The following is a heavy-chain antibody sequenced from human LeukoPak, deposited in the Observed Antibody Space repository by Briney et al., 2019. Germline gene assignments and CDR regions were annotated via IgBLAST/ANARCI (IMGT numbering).Heavy chain of an antibody. CDR1: GFTFYDYG. V-gene: IGHV3-20*04. J-gene: IGHJ6*03. CDR2: INWNGGNT. D-gene: IGHD5-12*01. Sequence: PGGTLRLSCAASGFTFYDYGMSWVRHAPGKGLEWVAGINWNGGNTGYADSVKGRFTISRDNAKNSLYLQMNSLRAEDTALYYCARAYSGYENYYYYYYMDVWGKGTTVTVSS. CDR3: ARAYSGYENYYYYYYMDV.